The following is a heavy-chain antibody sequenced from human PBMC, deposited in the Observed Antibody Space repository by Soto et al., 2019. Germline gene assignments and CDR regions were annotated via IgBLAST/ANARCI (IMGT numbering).Heavy chain of an antibody. J-gene: IGHJ6*02. CDR3: TRDLDSGYSSSWYDIYYGMDV. V-gene: IGHV3-49*03. D-gene: IGHD6-13*01. CDR2: IRSKAYGGTT. CDR1: GFTFGDYA. Sequence: GGSLRLSCTASGFTFGDYAMSWFRQAPGKGLEWVGFIRSKAYGGTTEYAASVKGRFTISRDDSKSIAYLQMNSLKTEDTAVYYCTRDLDSGYSSSWYDIYYGMDVWGQGTTVTVSS.